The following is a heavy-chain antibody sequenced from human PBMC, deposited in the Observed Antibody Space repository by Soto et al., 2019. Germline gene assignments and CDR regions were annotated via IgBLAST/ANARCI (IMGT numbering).Heavy chain of an antibody. CDR2: IWYDGSNK. V-gene: IGHV3-33*01. CDR3: ARGQYSGSYYFDY. Sequence: LRLSCAASGFTFSSYGMHWVRQAPGKGLGWVAVIWYDGSNKYYADSVKGRFTISRDNSKNTLYLQMNSLRAEDTAVYYCARGQYSGSYYFDYWGQGTLVTVSS. CDR1: GFTFSSYG. J-gene: IGHJ4*02. D-gene: IGHD6-6*01.